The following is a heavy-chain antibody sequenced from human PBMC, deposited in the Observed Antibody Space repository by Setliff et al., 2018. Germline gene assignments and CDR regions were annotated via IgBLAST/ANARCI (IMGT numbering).Heavy chain of an antibody. V-gene: IGHV3-21*01. J-gene: IGHJ6*03. CDR2: ISSSSSYI. CDR1: GFTFSSYS. Sequence: PGGSLRLSCAASGFTFSSYSLNWVRQAPGKGLEWVSSISSSSSYIYYADSVQGRFTISRDNAKNSLYLQMNSLRAEDTAVYYCARAADSYGPPRSYMDVWGKGTKVTVSS. D-gene: IGHD5-18*01. CDR3: ARAADSYGPPRSYMDV.